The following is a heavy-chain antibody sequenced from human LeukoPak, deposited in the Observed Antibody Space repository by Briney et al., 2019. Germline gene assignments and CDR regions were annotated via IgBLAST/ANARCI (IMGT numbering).Heavy chain of an antibody. CDR3: ARALDDAFDI. CDR2: IYTSGST. D-gene: IGHD3-3*01. Sequence: PSETLSLTCTVSGGSISSYYWSWIRQPPGKGLEWIGHIYTSGSTNYNPSLKSRVTISVDTSKNQFSLKLRSVTATDTAVYYCARALDDAFDIWGQGTKVTVSS. J-gene: IGHJ3*02. V-gene: IGHV4-4*08. CDR1: GGSISSYY.